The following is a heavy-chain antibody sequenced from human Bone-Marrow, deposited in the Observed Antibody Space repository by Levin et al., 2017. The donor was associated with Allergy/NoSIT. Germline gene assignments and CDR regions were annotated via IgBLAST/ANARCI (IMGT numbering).Heavy chain of an antibody. V-gene: IGHV3-21*01. CDR1: GFIFSDYS. J-gene: IGHJ6*02. Sequence: GESLKISCAASGFIFSDYSMNWVRLAPGKGLEWVSSISSKKNYIYYTDSVKGRFTISRDNAKNSLSLQLNSLRAEDTAVYYCARVLVLQRGSDWYWAGMDVWGQGTTVIVSS. D-gene: IGHD6-19*01. CDR3: ARVLVLQRGSDWYWAGMDV. CDR2: ISSKKNYI.